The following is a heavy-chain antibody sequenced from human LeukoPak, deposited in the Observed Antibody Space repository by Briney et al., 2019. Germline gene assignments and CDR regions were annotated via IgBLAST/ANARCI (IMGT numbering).Heavy chain of an antibody. D-gene: IGHD4-17*01. CDR2: INTDGSST. J-gene: IGHJ4*02. V-gene: IGHV3-74*01. Sequence: PGGSLRLSCAASGFTFSSYWMHWVRQAPGKGLVWVSRINTDGSSTSYADSVKGRFTISRDNAKNTLYLQMNSLRAEDTAVYYCVRDSHGDFLDYWGQGTLVTVSS. CDR1: GFTFSSYW. CDR3: VRDSHGDFLDY.